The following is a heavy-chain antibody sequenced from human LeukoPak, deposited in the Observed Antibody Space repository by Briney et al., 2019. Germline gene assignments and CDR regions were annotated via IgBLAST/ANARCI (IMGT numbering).Heavy chain of an antibody. CDR2: ISAYNGNT. J-gene: IGHJ4*02. V-gene: IGHV1-18*01. CDR1: GYTFTSYG. D-gene: IGHD1-26*01. CDR3: ARDELLRCDY. Sequence: ASVKVSCKASGYTFTSYGISWVRQAPGQGLEWMRWISAYNGNTNYAQILQGRVTMATDTSTSTAYMELRSLRSDDPAVYYCARDELLRCDYWGQGTLVTVSS.